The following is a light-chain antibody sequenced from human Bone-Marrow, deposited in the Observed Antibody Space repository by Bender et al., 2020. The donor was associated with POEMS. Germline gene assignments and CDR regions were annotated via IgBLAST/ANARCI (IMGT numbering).Light chain of an antibody. CDR1: SNDVGGYNY. CDR2: EVN. V-gene: IGLV2-11*01. J-gene: IGLJ3*02. Sequence: QSALTQPASVSGSPGQSITISCTGTSNDVGGYNYVSWYQQHPGKAPKLLIFEVNKRPSGVTDRFSGSKSGNTASLTISGLQAEDEADYYCCSYAGIYSWVFGGGTKLTVL. CDR3: CSYAGIYSWV.